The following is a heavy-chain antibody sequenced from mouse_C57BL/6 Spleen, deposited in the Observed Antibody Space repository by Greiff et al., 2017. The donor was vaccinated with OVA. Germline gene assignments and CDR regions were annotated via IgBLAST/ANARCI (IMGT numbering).Heavy chain of an antibody. D-gene: IGHD2-5*01. CDR1: GFNIKDYY. V-gene: IGHV14-1*01. J-gene: IGHJ2*01. CDR2: IDPEDGDT. Sequence: EVKLQQSGAELVRPGASVKLSCTASGFNIKDYYMHWVKQRPEQGLEWIGRIDPEDGDTEYAPKFQGKATMTADTSSNTAYLHLSSLTSEDTAVYYCTQAYYSNSWEFDYWGQGTTLTVSS. CDR3: TQAYYSNSWEFDY.